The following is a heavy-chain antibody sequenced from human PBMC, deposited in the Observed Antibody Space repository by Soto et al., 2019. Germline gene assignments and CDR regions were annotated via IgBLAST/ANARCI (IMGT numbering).Heavy chain of an antibody. D-gene: IGHD2-8*02. CDR2: IFHSGAT. CDR3: ARTQSNAWSIFDS. CDR1: RGSISSDYW. J-gene: IGHJ4*01. V-gene: IGHV4-4*02. Sequence: SETLSLTCTVSRGSISSDYWWTWVRQPPGKGLEWIGEIFHSGATNYNPSLKSRVTISLDKSTDQFSLRLTSVAAADTALYYCARTQSNAWSIFDSWGHGILVTVSS.